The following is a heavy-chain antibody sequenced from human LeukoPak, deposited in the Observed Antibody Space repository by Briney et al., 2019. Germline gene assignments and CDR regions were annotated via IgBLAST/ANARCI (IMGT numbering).Heavy chain of an antibody. D-gene: IGHD2/OR15-2a*01. V-gene: IGHV3-73*01. Sequence: GGSLRLSCAASGFTFSGSAMHWVRQASGKGLEWVGRIRSKANSYATAYAASVKGRFTISRDDSKNTAYLQMNSLKTEDTAGYYCTSPTSINPRVDYWGQGTLVTVSS. J-gene: IGHJ4*02. CDR2: IRSKANSYAT. CDR3: TSPTSINPRVDY. CDR1: GFTFSGSA.